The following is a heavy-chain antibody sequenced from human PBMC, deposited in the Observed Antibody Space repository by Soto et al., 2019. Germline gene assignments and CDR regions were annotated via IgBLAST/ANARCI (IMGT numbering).Heavy chain of an antibody. D-gene: IGHD2-15*01. V-gene: IGHV3-53*01. Sequence: GSLRLSCAVTGSTLRGNGMSWVRQAPGKGLEWVSSITIAGTYYADSAKGRFTFSTDYSRNTIFLQMNRLRAEDSAIYYCAGDGGNSYLGQGALVTVSS. J-gene: IGHJ4*02. CDR3: AGDGGNSY. CDR1: GSTLRGNG. CDR2: ITIAGT.